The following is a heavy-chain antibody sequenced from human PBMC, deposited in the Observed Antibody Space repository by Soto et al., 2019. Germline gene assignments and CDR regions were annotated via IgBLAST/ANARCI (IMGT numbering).Heavy chain of an antibody. Sequence: SETLSLTCTVSGGSISGSSYYGGWIRQPPGKGLEWIGSIYYSGSTYYNPSLKSRVTISVDTSKNQFSLKLSSVTAADTAVYYCARHPRVRGSQGDYYYGMDVWGQGTTVTVSS. D-gene: IGHD3-10*01. CDR3: ARHPRVRGSQGDYYYGMDV. V-gene: IGHV4-39*01. CDR1: GGSISGSSYY. CDR2: IYYSGST. J-gene: IGHJ6*02.